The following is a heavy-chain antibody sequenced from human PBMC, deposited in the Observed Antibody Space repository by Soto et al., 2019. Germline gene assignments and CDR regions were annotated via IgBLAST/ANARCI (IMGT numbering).Heavy chain of an antibody. J-gene: IGHJ4*02. D-gene: IGHD1-26*01. V-gene: IGHV1-69*05. CDR1: GGTFSSYA. CDR2: IIPIFGTA. Sequence: SVKVSSKASGGTFSSYAISWVRQAPGQGLEWMGGIIPIFGTANYAQKLQGRVTMTTDTSTSTAYMELRSLRSDDTAVYYCARDSPEWGAAPVYWGQGAQVTVSS. CDR3: ARDSPEWGAAPVY.